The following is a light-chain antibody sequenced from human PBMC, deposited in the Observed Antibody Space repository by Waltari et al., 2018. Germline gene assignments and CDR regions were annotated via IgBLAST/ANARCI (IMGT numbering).Light chain of an antibody. Sequence: DXVMTQSXXXLAXXLGXXXXXXCKXXQNLLYSSNNKXYLAWYQQKPGQPPTPLIYWASTRESGVPDRFSGSGSGTDFTLTISSLXXXXVAVYYCQQYYSVSLYSFGQGTKLEI. CDR2: WAS. J-gene: IGKJ2*03. V-gene: IGKV4-1*01. CDR1: QNLLYSSNNKXY. CDR3: QQYYSVSLYS.